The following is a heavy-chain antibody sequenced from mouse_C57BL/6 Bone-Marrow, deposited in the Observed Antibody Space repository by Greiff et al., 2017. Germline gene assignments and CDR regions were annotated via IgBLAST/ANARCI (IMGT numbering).Heavy chain of an antibody. J-gene: IGHJ1*03. V-gene: IGHV1-81*01. Sequence: QVQLQQSGAELARPGASVKLSCKASGYTFTSYGISWVKQRTGQGLEWIGEIYPRSGNTYYNEKFKGKATLTEDKSSSTAHMELRSLTSKDSAVYFCARPCDWYFDVWGTGTTVTVSS. CDR2: IYPRSGNT. CDR3: ARPCDWYFDV. CDR1: GYTFTSYG.